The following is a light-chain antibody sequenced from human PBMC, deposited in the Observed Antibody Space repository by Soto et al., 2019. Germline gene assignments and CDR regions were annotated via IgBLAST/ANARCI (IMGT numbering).Light chain of an antibody. J-gene: IGKJ1*01. CDR3: QQYSSYST. CDR1: QSFCRW. Sequence: GHRVTITCRTSQSFCRWLAWYQQKPGKDPKLLIFDASNLEGGVPSRFSGRGSRTEFTLTISSLQPDDFATYSCQQYSSYSTFGQGTKVDIK. CDR2: DAS. V-gene: IGKV1-5*01.